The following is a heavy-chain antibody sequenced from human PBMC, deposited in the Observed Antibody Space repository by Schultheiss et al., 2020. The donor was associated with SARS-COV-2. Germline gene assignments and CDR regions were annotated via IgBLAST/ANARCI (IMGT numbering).Heavy chain of an antibody. CDR3: ARYCSSTSCYRALDY. V-gene: IGHV1-2*06. CDR1: GYTFTGYY. D-gene: IGHD2-2*02. J-gene: IGHJ4*02. Sequence: ASVKVSCKASGYTFTGYYMHWVRQAPGQGLEWMGRINPNSGGTNYAQKFQGRVTMTRDTSISTAYMELSRLRSDDTAVYYCARYCSSTSCYRALDYWGQGTLVTVSS. CDR2: INPNSGGT.